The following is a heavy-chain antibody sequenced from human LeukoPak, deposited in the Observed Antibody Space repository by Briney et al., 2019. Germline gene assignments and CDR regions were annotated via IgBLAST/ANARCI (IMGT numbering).Heavy chain of an antibody. J-gene: IGHJ4*02. V-gene: IGHV1-18*01. CDR1: GGTFSSYA. CDR2: ISAYNGNT. CDR3: ATSLYDILTGYD. D-gene: IGHD3-9*01. Sequence: ASVKVSCKASGGTFSSYAISWVRQAPGQGLEWMGWISAYNGNTNYAQKLQGRVTMTTDTSTSTAYMELRSLRSDDTAVYCCATSLYDILTGYDWGQGTLVTVSS.